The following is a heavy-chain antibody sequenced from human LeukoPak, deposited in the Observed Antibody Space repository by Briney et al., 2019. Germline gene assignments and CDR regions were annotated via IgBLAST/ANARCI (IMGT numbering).Heavy chain of an antibody. V-gene: IGHV1-8*01. Sequence: ASVTVSCKASGYTFTTHDINWVRQATGQGLEWLGWMSPNSDDTGYAQKFQGRVTMTSDSSISTAYMELSSLRSEDTAIYYCVRTPPNWGFDYWGQGTLVTVSS. CDR1: GYTFTTHD. CDR2: MSPNSDDT. D-gene: IGHD7-27*01. CDR3: VRTPPNWGFDY. J-gene: IGHJ4*02.